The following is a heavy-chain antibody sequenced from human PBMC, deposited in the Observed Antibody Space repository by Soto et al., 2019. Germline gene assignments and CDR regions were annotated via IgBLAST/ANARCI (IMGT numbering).Heavy chain of an antibody. CDR2: IYYSGST. Sequence: QVQLQESGPGLVKPSQTLSLTCTVSGGSISSGGYYWSWIRQHPGKGLEWIGYIYYSGSTYYNPSLKSRITISXXTXKXXFALKLSSVTAADTAVYYCARERITMVRGTNWFDPWGQGTLVTVSS. CDR3: ARERITMVRGTNWFDP. V-gene: IGHV4-31*03. D-gene: IGHD3-10*01. CDR1: GGSISSGGYY. J-gene: IGHJ5*02.